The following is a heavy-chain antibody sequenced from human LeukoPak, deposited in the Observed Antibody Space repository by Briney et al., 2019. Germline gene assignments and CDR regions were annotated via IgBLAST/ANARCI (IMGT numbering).Heavy chain of an antibody. Sequence: SQTLSLTCTVSGGSISSGDYYWSWIRQPPGKGLEWIGYIYYSGSTYYNPSLKSRVTISVDTSKNQFSLKLSSVTAADTAVYYCAKPSVGILFHAFDIWGQGTMVTVSS. J-gene: IGHJ3*02. D-gene: IGHD2-15*01. CDR1: GGSISSGDYY. V-gene: IGHV4-30-4*01. CDR3: AKPSVGILFHAFDI. CDR2: IYYSGST.